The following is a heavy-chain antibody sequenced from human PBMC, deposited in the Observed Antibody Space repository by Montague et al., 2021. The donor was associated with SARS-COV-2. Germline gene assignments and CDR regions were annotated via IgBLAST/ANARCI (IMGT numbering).Heavy chain of an antibody. V-gene: IGHV3-30-3*01. D-gene: IGHD1-26*01. J-gene: IGHJ4*02. Sequence: SLRLSCAASGFTLSSYAMHWVRQAPGKGLEWVAVISYDGSNKYYADSVXGRFTISRDNSKNTLYLQMNSLRAEDTAVYYCARSTGSYWAPFVNWGQGTLVTVSS. CDR2: ISYDGSNK. CDR1: GFTLSSYA. CDR3: ARSTGSYWAPFVN.